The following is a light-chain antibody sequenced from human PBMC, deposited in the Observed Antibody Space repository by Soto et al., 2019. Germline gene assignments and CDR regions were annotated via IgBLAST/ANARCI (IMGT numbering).Light chain of an antibody. CDR3: QYYNNWLAT. CDR1: QTISNT. Sequence: EVVMTQSPATLSVSPGDKVSLSCRANQTISNTLARYQQKPGQAPRLLIYAASTRATGVSARFSGSGSGTEFTLTISSLQSEDFTIYYCQYYNNWLATFGGGTKVDIK. CDR2: AAS. J-gene: IGKJ4*01. V-gene: IGKV3-15*01.